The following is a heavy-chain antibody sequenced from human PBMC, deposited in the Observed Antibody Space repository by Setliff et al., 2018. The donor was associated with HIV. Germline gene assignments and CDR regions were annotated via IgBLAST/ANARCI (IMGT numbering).Heavy chain of an antibody. V-gene: IGHV5-51*01. J-gene: IGHJ4*02. CDR1: GYSFTNFW. CDR2: IYPGDSDV. D-gene: IGHD3-10*01. CDR3: ARAYDSGSYLLDH. Sequence: GESLKISCKGSGYSFTNFWIGWVRQMPGKGLEWMGVIYPGDSDVKYSPSFQGLVTISADKSISTAYLQWNSLKASDTAMYYCARAYDSGSYLLDHWAQGTLVTVSS.